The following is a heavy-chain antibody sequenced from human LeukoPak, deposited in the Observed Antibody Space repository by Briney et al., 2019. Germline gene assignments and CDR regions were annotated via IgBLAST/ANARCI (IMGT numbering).Heavy chain of an antibody. CDR2: IRYDGSNK. J-gene: IGHJ1*01. V-gene: IGHV3-30*02. CDR3: AKKVGYYDSSGYYPFQH. CDR1: GFTFSSYG. D-gene: IGHD3-22*01. Sequence: GALRLSCAASGFTFSSYGMHWVRQAPGKGLEWVAFIRYDGSNKYYADSVKGRFTISRDNSKNTLYLQMNSLRAEDTAVYYCAKKVGYYDSSGYYPFQHWGQGTLVTVSS.